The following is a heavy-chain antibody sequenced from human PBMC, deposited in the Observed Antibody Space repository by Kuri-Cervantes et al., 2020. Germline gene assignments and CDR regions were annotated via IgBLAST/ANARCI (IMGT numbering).Heavy chain of an antibody. V-gene: IGHV1-18*01. D-gene: IGHD3-22*01. CDR1: GYTFIGYG. CDR3: ARDTMIVEGPGDFDF. CDR2: ISAYNGES. Sequence: ASVKVSCKASGYTFIGYGISWVRQAPGHGLEWMGWISAYNGESNYAQKFQGRVTTTTDTSTSTAYMELRSLRPDDTAVYYCARDTMIVEGPGDFDFWGQGTMVTVSS. J-gene: IGHJ3*01.